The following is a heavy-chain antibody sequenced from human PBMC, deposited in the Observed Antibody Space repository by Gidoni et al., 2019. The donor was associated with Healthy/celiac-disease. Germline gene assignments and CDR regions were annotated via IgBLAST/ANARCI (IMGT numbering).Heavy chain of an antibody. V-gene: IGHV3-21*01. CDR3: SVFSYYYYGMDV. J-gene: IGHJ6*02. CDR2: ISSSSSYI. D-gene: IGHD3-9*01. Sequence: EVQLVESGGGLVKPGGSLTLSCAAPGFTSSSYSMNWVRQAPGKGLEWVSSISSSSSYIYYADSVKGRFTISRDNAKNSLYLQMNSLRAEDTAVYYCSVFSYYYYGMDVWGQGTTVTVSS. CDR1: GFTSSSYS.